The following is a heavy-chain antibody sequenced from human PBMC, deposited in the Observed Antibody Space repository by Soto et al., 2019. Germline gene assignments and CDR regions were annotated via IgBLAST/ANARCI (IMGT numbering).Heavy chain of an antibody. D-gene: IGHD3-22*01. J-gene: IGHJ6*02. CDR1: GFTFSSYA. Sequence: GGSLRLSCAASGFTFSSYAMHWVREAPGKWLERVAVISYDGSNKYYADSVKGRFTISRDNSKNTLYLQMNSLRAEDTAVYYCAREERRITMIVVVITNGMDVWGQGXTVTV. CDR3: AREERRITMIVVVITNGMDV. V-gene: IGHV3-30-3*01. CDR2: ISYDGSNK.